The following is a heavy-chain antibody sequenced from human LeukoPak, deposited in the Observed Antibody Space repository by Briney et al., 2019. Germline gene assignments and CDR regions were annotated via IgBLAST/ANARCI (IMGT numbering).Heavy chain of an antibody. CDR2: LSNSGSII. D-gene: IGHD3-3*01. CDR1: GFTFSDYY. CDR3: AREHLGVAAADY. Sequence: GGSLRLSCAASGFTFSDYYMSWIRQAPGKGLEWVSYLSNSGSIIQYADSVKGRFTISRDNAKNSLYLQMNSLRAEDTGVYYCAREHLGVAAADYWGQGTLVTVSS. V-gene: IGHV3-11*04. J-gene: IGHJ4*02.